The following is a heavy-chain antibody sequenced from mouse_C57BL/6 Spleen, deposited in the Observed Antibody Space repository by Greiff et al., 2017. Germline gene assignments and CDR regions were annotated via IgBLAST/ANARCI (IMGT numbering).Heavy chain of an antibody. D-gene: IGHD1-1*01. J-gene: IGHJ2*01. CDR3: ARGDYGSSYHDY. V-gene: IGHV1-42*01. CDR1: GYSFTGYY. Sequence: VQLQQSGPELVKPGASVKISCKASGYSFTGYYMNWVKQSPEKSLEWIGEINPSTGGTTYNQKFKAKATLTVDKSSSTAYMQLKSLTSEDSAVYYCARGDYGSSYHDYWGQGTTLTVSS. CDR2: INPSTGGT.